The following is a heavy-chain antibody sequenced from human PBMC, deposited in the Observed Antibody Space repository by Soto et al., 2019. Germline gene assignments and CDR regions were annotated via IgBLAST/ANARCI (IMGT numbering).Heavy chain of an antibody. Sequence: SVKVSCKASGGTFSSYAISWVRQAPGQGLEWMGGIIPIFGTANYAQKFQGRVTITADESTSTAYMEKSSLRFEDTAVYYCARDAGTGSSGYYLDDAFDIWGQGTMVTVSS. J-gene: IGHJ3*02. CDR2: IIPIFGTA. D-gene: IGHD3-22*01. CDR1: GGTFSSYA. V-gene: IGHV1-69*13. CDR3: ARDAGTGSSGYYLDDAFDI.